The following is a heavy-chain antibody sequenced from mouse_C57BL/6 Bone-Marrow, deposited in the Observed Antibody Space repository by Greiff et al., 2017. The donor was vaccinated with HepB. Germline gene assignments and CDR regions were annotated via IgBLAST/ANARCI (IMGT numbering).Heavy chain of an antibody. Sequence: QVQLQQPGAELVMPGASVKLSCKASGYTFTSYWMHWVKQRPGQGLEWIGEIDPSDSYTNYNQKFKGRSTLTVDKTSITAYMQLSSLTSEDSSVYYCASSYYYAMYYWGQGTSVTVSS. CDR1: GYTFTSYW. CDR2: IDPSDSYT. V-gene: IGHV1-69*01. CDR3: ASSYYYAMYY. J-gene: IGHJ4*01.